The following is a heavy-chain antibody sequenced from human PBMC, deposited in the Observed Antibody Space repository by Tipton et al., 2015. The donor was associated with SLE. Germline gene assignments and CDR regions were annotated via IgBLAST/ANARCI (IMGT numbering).Heavy chain of an antibody. CDR1: GGSFSGYY. J-gene: IGHJ4*02. CDR2: INHSGST. CDR3: ARGPGAFDY. Sequence: TLSLTCAVYGGSFSGYYRSWIRQPPGKGLEWIGEINHSGSTNYNPSLKSRVTISVDTSKNQFSLKLSSVTAADTAVYYCARGPGAFDYWGQGTLVTVSS. V-gene: IGHV4-34*01. D-gene: IGHD3-10*01.